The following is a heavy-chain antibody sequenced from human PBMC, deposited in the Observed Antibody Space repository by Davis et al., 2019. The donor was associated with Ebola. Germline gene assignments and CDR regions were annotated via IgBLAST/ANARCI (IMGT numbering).Heavy chain of an antibody. CDR3: ARVDSSGSPDY. D-gene: IGHD3-22*01. CDR2: INHSGST. V-gene: IGHV4-34*01. Sequence: ESLKISCAASGFTFSSFAMSWVRQAPGKGLEWIGEINHSGSTNYNPSLKSRVTISVDTSKNQFSLKLSSVTAADTAVYYCARVDSSGSPDYWGQGTLVTVSS. CDR1: GFTFSSFA. J-gene: IGHJ4*02.